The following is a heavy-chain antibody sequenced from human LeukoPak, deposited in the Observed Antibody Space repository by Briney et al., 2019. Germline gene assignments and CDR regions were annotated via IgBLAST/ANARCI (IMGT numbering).Heavy chain of an antibody. CDR3: AKPVGATAQPIDY. J-gene: IGHJ4*02. Sequence: GGSLRLSCAASGFPFSGAWMSWVRQAPGKGLEWVSSISSSSSYIYYADSVKGRFTISRDNAKNSLYLQMNSLRAEDTAVYYCAKPVGATAQPIDYWGQGTLVTVSS. CDR1: GFPFSGAW. D-gene: IGHD1-26*01. V-gene: IGHV3-21*01. CDR2: ISSSSSYI.